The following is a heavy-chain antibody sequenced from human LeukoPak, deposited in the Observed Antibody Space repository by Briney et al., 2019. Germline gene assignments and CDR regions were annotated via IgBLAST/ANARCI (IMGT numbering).Heavy chain of an antibody. Sequence: SVKVSCKASGGTFSSYAISWLRQAPGQGLEWMGGIIPIFGTANYAQKFQGRVTITADESTSTAYMELSSLRSEDTAVYYCARDRRTVAAAGHLWFDPWGQGTLVTVSS. CDR3: ARDRRTVAAAGHLWFDP. V-gene: IGHV1-69*13. CDR2: IIPIFGTA. D-gene: IGHD6-13*01. J-gene: IGHJ5*02. CDR1: GGTFSSYA.